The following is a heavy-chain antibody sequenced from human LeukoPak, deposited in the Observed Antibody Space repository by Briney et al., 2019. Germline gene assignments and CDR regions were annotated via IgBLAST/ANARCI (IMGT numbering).Heavy chain of an antibody. Sequence: SETLSLTCTVSGGSISGYYWSWIRQLPGKGLEWIGYIYYTGSTTYNPSLKSRVTISVDTSKNQFFLKLGSVTAADTAVYYCARLIGSSTVADYWGQGTLVTVSS. CDR1: GGSISGYY. V-gene: IGHV4-59*08. CDR3: ARLIGSSTVADY. J-gene: IGHJ4*02. CDR2: IYYTGST. D-gene: IGHD1-14*01.